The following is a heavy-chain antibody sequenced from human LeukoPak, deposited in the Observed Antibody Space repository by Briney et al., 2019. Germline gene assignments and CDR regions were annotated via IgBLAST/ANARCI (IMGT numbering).Heavy chain of an antibody. CDR3: AKDSTRGIVVVPAAI. CDR2: INSDGSST. J-gene: IGHJ4*02. Sequence: GGSLRLSCAASGFTFSSYWMHWVRQAPGKGLVWVSRINSDGSSTSYADSVKGRFTISRDNSKNTLYLQMNSLRAEDTAVYYCAKDSTRGIVVVPAAIWGQGTLVTVSS. D-gene: IGHD2-2*01. CDR1: GFTFSSYW. V-gene: IGHV3-74*01.